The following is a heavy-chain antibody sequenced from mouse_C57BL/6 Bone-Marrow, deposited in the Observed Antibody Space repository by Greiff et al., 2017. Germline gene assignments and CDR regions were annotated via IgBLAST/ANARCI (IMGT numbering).Heavy chain of an antibody. Sequence: QVQLQQPGAELVKPGASVKMSCKASGYTFTSYWITWVKQRPGQGLVWIGDIYPCNGSTNYHAKLKSKATLTVDKSSSTADMQLSSLTSADSAVFYCARDYNGSSLYYFDYWGQGTTLTVSS. J-gene: IGHJ2*01. D-gene: IGHD1-1*01. CDR1: GYTFTSYW. CDR2: IYPCNGST. CDR3: ARDYNGSSLYYFDY. V-gene: IGHV1-55*01.